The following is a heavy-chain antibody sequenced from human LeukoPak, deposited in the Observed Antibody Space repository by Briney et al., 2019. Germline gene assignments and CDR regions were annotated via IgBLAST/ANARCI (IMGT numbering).Heavy chain of an antibody. D-gene: IGHD1-26*01. CDR3: TRRASQIASGSYYY. J-gene: IGHJ4*02. V-gene: IGHV3-73*01. Sequence: GGSLRLSCAASGFTFSGSAMHWVRQAAGKGLEWVGRIRSKANSYATAYAASVKGRFTISRDDSKNTAYLQMNSLKTEDTAVYYCTRRASQIASGSYYYWGQGTLVTVSS. CDR1: GFTFSGSA. CDR2: IRSKANSYAT.